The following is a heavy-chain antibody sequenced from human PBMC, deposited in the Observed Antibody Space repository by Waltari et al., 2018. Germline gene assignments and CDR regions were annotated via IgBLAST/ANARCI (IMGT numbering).Heavy chain of an antibody. Sequence: EAQLVESGGGLVQPGGSLRLSCAGPGFTLGGFAMHWVRQSPGKGLEWFSGFMWNGERIGYADSVKGRFTISRDTAKESLYLQMNSLRPEDTALYYCGKDVSPGGLDLWGRGTLVSVSS. CDR1: GFTLGGFA. CDR3: GKDVSPGGLDL. V-gene: IGHV3-9*01. CDR2: FMWNGERI. J-gene: IGHJ2*01. D-gene: IGHD3-10*01.